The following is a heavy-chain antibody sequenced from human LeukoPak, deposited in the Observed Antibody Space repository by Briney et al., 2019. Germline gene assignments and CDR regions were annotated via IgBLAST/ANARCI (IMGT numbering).Heavy chain of an antibody. CDR3: ARDGHSSSWYFDY. V-gene: IGHV3-33*08. CDR2: IWYDGNNK. J-gene: IGHJ4*02. CDR1: GLPSRTNG. D-gene: IGHD6-13*01. Sequence: GGSLNSSLQPPGLPSRTNGSTWAGKPQAKGLEWVAVIWYDGNNKYYADSVKGRFTISRDNSKNTLYLQMNSLRAEDTAVYYCARDGHSSSWYFDYWGQGTLVTVSS.